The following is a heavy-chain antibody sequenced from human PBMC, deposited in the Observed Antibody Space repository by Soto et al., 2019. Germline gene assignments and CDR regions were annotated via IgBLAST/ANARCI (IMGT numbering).Heavy chain of an antibody. CDR3: ARSDIRNSLYGVDV. V-gene: IGHV4-34*01. Sequence: SETLSLTCAVNGGSLSGYYWSWIRQSPGKGLEWIGEINHRGSSDYNPSLKSRVTISIDASKNHVTLELTSVTAADTAVYYCARSDIRNSLYGVDVWGQGTAVTVSS. CDR2: INHRGSS. J-gene: IGHJ6*02. CDR1: GGSLSGYY. D-gene: IGHD1-7*01.